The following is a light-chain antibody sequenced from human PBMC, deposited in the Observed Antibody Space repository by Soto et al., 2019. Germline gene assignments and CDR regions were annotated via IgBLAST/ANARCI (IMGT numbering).Light chain of an antibody. Sequence: EIVLTQSPGTLSLSPGERATLSCRASESVSSSYLAWYQQKPGQAPRLLIYGASNRATGIPDRFSGSGSVTDFTLTISRLEPEDFAVYYCQHYGSSVFTFGPGTKVDVK. V-gene: IGKV3-20*01. J-gene: IGKJ3*01. CDR1: ESVSSSY. CDR2: GAS. CDR3: QHYGSSVFT.